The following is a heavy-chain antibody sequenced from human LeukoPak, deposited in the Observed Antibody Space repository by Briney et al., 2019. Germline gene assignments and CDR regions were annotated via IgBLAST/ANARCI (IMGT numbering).Heavy chain of an antibody. Sequence: GGSLRLSCVMSGFTLSSFTLHWVRQAPGKGLEWVSSISSTSIYIYYADSVKGRFTISRDNAQNSLYLQMNSLRAEDTAVYYCARERYYDSSGYDWGQGTLVTVSS. CDR1: GFTLSSFT. CDR2: ISSTSIYI. D-gene: IGHD3-22*01. V-gene: IGHV3-21*04. CDR3: ARERYYDSSGYD. J-gene: IGHJ4*02.